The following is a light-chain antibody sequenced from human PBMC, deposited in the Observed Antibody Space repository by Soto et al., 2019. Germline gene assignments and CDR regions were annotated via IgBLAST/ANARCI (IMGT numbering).Light chain of an antibody. J-gene: IGKJ2*01. V-gene: IGKV1-39*01. CDR3: KQSYSTPHT. CDR1: QSISSY. Sequence: DIQMTQSPSSLSASVGDRVTITCRASQSISSYLNWYQQKPGKAPTLLIYAASSLQSGVPSSFSGSGSGTDFTLTISSLQPEDFATYYCKQSYSTPHTFGQGTKLEIK. CDR2: AAS.